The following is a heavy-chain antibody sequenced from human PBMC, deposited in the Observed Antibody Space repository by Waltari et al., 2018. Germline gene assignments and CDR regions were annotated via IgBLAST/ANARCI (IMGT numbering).Heavy chain of an antibody. CDR1: DDSISNSRC. CDR3: AQDVNRPGFCDGGYCGY. J-gene: IGHJ4*02. Sequence: QVQLQESGPGLVKPSGTLSLSCAVSDDSISNSRCWSWVRQPPGKGLEWIGEICRSAMNTYTPSLRSRVTISVDKSKNHFSLKLTSVTAADTAVYYCAQDVNRPGFCDGGYCGYWGQGTLVTVSS. D-gene: IGHD2-15*01. CDR2: ICRSAMN. V-gene: IGHV4-4*02.